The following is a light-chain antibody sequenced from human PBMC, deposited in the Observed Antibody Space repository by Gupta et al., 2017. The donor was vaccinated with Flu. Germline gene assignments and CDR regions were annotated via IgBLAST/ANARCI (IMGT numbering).Light chain of an antibody. Sequence: QHGQGNVPNIHIYENRTRPSGIPVRVSGSRSASSSTLGITGLQTGDEADYYCRTCDTSLLSVFGGGTKLTVL. J-gene: IGLJ3*02. CDR3: RTCDTSLLSV. V-gene: IGLV1-51*02. CDR2: ENR.